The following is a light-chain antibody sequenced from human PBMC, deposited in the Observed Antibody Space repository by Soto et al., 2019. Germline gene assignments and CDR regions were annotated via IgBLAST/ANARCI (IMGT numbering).Light chain of an antibody. Sequence: DVQITQSPSTLSAPVGDRVTITCRASQSISSWLAWYQQKPGKAPKLLIYKASSLESGVPSRFSGSGSGTEFTLTISSLQPDDFATYYCQQYNSYSWTFGQGTKVDIK. CDR2: KAS. CDR3: QQYNSYSWT. J-gene: IGKJ1*01. V-gene: IGKV1-5*03. CDR1: QSISSW.